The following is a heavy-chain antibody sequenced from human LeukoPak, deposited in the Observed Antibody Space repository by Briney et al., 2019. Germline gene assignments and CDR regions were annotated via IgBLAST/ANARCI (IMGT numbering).Heavy chain of an antibody. Sequence: PGGSLRLSCAASGFTFSSYEMNWVRQAPGKGLEWVSYISDSGSTIYYADSVKGRFTISRDNAKNSLYLQMNSLRAEDTAVYYCARAKDYYDSSGYYSYFDYWGQGTLVTVPS. CDR3: ARAKDYYDSSGYYSYFDY. V-gene: IGHV3-48*03. D-gene: IGHD3-22*01. J-gene: IGHJ4*02. CDR1: GFTFSSYE. CDR2: ISDSGSTI.